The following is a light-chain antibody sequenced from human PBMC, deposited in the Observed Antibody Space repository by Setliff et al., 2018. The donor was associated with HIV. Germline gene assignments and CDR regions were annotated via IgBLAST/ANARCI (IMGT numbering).Light chain of an antibody. V-gene: IGLV2-23*02. J-gene: IGLJ1*01. Sequence: QSVLTQPASVSGSPGQSITISCTGTTSDIGNFNLVSWYQQHPGKAPKLMICEVSKRPSGVSERFSGSKSANTASLTISGLQAEDEADYYCCSYAGSYLYGFGTGTKVTVL. CDR3: CSYAGSYLYG. CDR1: TSDIGNFNL. CDR2: EVS.